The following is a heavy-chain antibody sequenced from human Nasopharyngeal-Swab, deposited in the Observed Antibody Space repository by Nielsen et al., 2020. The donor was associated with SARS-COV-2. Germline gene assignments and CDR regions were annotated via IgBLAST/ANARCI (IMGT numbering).Heavy chain of an antibody. CDR3: ARALGNYYGMDV. J-gene: IGHJ6*02. CDR1: GFTFSDYY. V-gene: IGHV3-11*06. Sequence: GRSLRLSCAASGFTFSDYYMSWIRQAPGKGLEWVSYISSSSSYTNYADSVKGRFTISRDNAKNSLYLQMNSLRAEDTAVYYCARALGNYYGMDVWGQGTTVTVSS. CDR2: ISSSSSYT.